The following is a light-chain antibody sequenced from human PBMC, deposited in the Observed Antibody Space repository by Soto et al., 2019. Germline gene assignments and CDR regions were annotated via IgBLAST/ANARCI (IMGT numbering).Light chain of an antibody. CDR2: GNN. V-gene: IGLV1-40*01. J-gene: IGLJ2*01. CDR3: QSYDSSLSGVV. Sequence: QSVLTQPPSVSGAPGQRVTISCTGSSSNIGAGYDVHWYQQFPGTAPKLLIYGNNNRPSGVPDRFSGSKSGTSASLAITGLQAEDEADYYCQSYDSSLSGVVFGGGTKVTVL. CDR1: SSNIGAGYD.